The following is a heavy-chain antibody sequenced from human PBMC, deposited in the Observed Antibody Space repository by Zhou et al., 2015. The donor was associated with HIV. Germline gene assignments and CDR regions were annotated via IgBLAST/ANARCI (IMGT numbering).Heavy chain of an antibody. Sequence: QMQLVQSGPEVKKPGTSVKVSCKASGFTFTSSAVQWVRQARGQRLEWIGWIVVGSGNTNYAQKFQERVTITRDMSTSTAYMELSSLRSEDTAVYYCAVAVDTAMVNFPLDWYFDLWGRGTLVTVSS. D-gene: IGHD5-18*01. CDR3: AVAVDTAMVNFPLDWYFDL. CDR2: IVVGSGNT. J-gene: IGHJ2*01. CDR1: GFTFTSSA. V-gene: IGHV1-58*01.